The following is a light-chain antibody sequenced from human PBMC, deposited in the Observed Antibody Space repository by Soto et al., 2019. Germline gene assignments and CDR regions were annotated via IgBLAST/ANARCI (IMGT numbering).Light chain of an antibody. J-gene: IGKJ5*01. Sequence: EIVLTQSPGTLSLSPGERATLSCRASQSISSGHLAWYQQKPGQAPRLLIYGASSRATGIPDRFSGSGSGTDFTITIRRLEPDDVAVYYCQRYDRPHTFGQGTRLDIK. CDR1: QSISSGH. V-gene: IGKV3-20*01. CDR2: GAS. CDR3: QRYDRPHT.